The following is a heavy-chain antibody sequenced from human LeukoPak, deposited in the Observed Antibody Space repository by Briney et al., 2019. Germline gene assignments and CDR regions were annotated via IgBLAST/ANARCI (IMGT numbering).Heavy chain of an antibody. J-gene: IGHJ4*02. D-gene: IGHD2-2*01. CDR2: ISTTSTYI. CDR1: GFAFSSYN. V-gene: IGHV3-21*06. CDR3: ARAGTCSSTSCDGGIEY. Sequence: PGGSLRLSCAASGFAFSSYNMKWVRQAPGKGLEWVSFISTTSTYIYYADSVKGRFTVSRDNSKNFLYLQMDSLRVEDTAVYYCARAGTCSSTSCDGGIEYWGQGTLVTVSS.